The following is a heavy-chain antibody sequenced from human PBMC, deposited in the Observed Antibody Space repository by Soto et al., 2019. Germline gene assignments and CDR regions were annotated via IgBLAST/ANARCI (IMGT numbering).Heavy chain of an antibody. Sequence: GGSLRLSCAASGFTFSSYAMHWVRQAPGKGLEWVAVISYDGSNKYYADSVKGRFTISRDNSKNTLYLQMNSLRAEDTAVYYCARSVDTAFGHGMDVWGQGTTVTVSS. V-gene: IGHV3-30-3*01. D-gene: IGHD5-18*01. CDR2: ISYDGSNK. CDR3: ARSVDTAFGHGMDV. CDR1: GFTFSSYA. J-gene: IGHJ6*02.